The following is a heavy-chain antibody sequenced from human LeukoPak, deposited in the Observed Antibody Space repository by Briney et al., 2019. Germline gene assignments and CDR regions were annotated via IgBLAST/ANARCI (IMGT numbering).Heavy chain of an antibody. V-gene: IGHV4-59*01. CDR2: IYDSGRT. Sequence: PSETLSLTCTVSGASTSNYYWTWIRQPPGKAREGIGYIYDSGRTDYNPSLKSRVTISVDPSKYQFSLKLSSVTAADTAVYYCARGEVVAGQYYFDYWGQGTLVTVSS. CDR3: ARGEVVAGQYYFDY. D-gene: IGHD2-15*01. CDR1: GASTSNYY. J-gene: IGHJ4*02.